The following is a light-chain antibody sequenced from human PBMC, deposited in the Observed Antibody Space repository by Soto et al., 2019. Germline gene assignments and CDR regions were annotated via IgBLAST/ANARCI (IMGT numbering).Light chain of an antibody. Sequence: QSVLTQPPSVSAALGQTVTIACSGGRSNIGCDYVSWFQQLPGTAPKLLIYDNDQRASGIPDRFSASKSGTSAILGITGLQTGDEADYYCGVWDSSLSAVVFGGGTKLTVL. J-gene: IGLJ2*01. CDR2: DND. CDR1: RSNIGCDY. V-gene: IGLV1-51*01. CDR3: GVWDSSLSAVV.